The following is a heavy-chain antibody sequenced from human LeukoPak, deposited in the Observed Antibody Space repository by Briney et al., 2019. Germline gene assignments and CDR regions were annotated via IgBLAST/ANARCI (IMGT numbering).Heavy chain of an antibody. Sequence: SETLSLTCTVPGGSISSYYWSWIRQPPGKGLEWIGYIYYSGSTNHNPSLKSRVTISVDTSKNQFSLKLSSVTAADTAVYYCARAKYDFWSGYYTWWFDPWGQGTLVTVSS. V-gene: IGHV4-59*01. CDR3: ARAKYDFWSGYYTWWFDP. CDR2: IYYSGST. CDR1: GGSISSYY. J-gene: IGHJ5*02. D-gene: IGHD3-3*01.